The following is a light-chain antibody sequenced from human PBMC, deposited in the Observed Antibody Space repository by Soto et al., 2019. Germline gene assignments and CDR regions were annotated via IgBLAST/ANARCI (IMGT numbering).Light chain of an antibody. Sequence: QSALTQPASVSGSPGQSITISCSGTTSDVGGYEYVSWYQQHPGKAPKLMIYEVTTRPSGVSNRFSGSKSGTTASLTISGLQAEDEADYYCSSYTSSSPYVFGSGTKVT. CDR2: EVT. CDR1: TSDVGGYEY. CDR3: SSYTSSSPYV. J-gene: IGLJ1*01. V-gene: IGLV2-14*01.